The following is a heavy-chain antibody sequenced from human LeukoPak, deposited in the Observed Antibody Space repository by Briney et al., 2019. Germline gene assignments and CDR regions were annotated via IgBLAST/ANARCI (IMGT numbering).Heavy chain of an antibody. CDR1: GGTFSSYA. CDR2: IIPILGIA. D-gene: IGHD3-10*01. Sequence: ASVKVSCKASGGTFSSYAISWVRQAPGQGLEWMGRIIPILGIANYAQKFQGRVTITADKSTSTAYMELSSLRSEDTAVYYCAIQLGAGLWFGERQYGMDVWGQGTTVTVSS. CDR3: AIQLGAGLWFGERQYGMDV. J-gene: IGHJ6*02. V-gene: IGHV1-69*04.